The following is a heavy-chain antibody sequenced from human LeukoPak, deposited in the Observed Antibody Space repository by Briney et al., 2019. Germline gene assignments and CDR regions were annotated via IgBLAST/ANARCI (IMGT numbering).Heavy chain of an antibody. CDR2: IYYSGST. J-gene: IGHJ4*02. CDR3: ARESSIAARH. Sequence: SETLSLTCTVSGGSISSSSYYWGWIRQPPGKGLEWIGSIYYSGSTYYNPSLKSRVTISVDTSKNQFSMKLSSVTAAATAWYYCARESSIAARHWGQGTLVTVSS. CDR1: GGSISSSSYY. V-gene: IGHV4-39*07. D-gene: IGHD6-6*01.